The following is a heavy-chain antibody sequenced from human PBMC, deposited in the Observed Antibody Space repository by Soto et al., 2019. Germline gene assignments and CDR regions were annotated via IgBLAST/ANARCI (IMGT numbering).Heavy chain of an antibody. CDR3: ARDGYYDSSGYSPRAFDI. J-gene: IGHJ3*02. Sequence: EVQLVESGGGLVQPGGSLRLSCAASGFTFSSYEMNWVRQAPGKGLEWVSYISSSGSTIYYADSVKGRFTISRDNAKNSLYLQRNSLRAEDTAVYYCARDGYYDSSGYSPRAFDIWGQGTMVTASS. V-gene: IGHV3-48*03. D-gene: IGHD3-22*01. CDR2: ISSSGSTI. CDR1: GFTFSSYE.